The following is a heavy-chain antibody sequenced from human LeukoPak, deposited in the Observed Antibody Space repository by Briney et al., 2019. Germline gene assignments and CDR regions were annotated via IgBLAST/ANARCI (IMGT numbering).Heavy chain of an antibody. Sequence: GRSLRLSCAASGFTFDDYAMHWVRQAPGKGLEWVSGISWNSGSIGYADSVKGRFTISRDNAKNSLYLQMNSLRAEDTAVYYCARVSSSWFDPWGQGTLVTVSS. J-gene: IGHJ5*02. CDR3: ARVSSSWFDP. D-gene: IGHD6-13*01. V-gene: IGHV3-9*01. CDR2: ISWNSGSI. CDR1: GFTFDDYA.